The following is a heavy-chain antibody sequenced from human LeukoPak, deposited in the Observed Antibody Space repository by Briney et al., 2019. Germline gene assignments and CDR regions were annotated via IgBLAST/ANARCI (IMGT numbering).Heavy chain of an antibody. J-gene: IGHJ4*02. V-gene: IGHV3-30*04. Sequence: GRSLRLSCAASGFTFSSYAMHWVRQAPGKGLEWVAVISYDGSNEYCADSVKGRFTISRDNSKNTLYLQMNSQRAEDTAVYYCARDQADSSGWYGFDYWGQGTLVTVSS. CDR2: ISYDGSNE. D-gene: IGHD6-19*01. CDR1: GFTFSSYA. CDR3: ARDQADSSGWYGFDY.